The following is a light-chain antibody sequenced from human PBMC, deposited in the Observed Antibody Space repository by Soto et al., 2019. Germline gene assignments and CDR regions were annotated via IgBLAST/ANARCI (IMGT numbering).Light chain of an antibody. V-gene: IGLV1-51*02. J-gene: IGLJ3*02. CDR2: ENN. Sequence: QSVLTQPPSVSAAPGQTVTISCSGSTSNIGNNYVSWYQQLPGTAPKLLIYENNKRPSGIPDRFSGSKSGTSATLGITGLQTGDEADYYCGTWDSSLSLYGVFGGGTQLTVL. CDR1: TSNIGNNY. CDR3: GTWDSSLSLYGV.